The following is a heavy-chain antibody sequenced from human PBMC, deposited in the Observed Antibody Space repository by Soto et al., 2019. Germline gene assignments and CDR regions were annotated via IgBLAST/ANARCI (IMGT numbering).Heavy chain of an antibody. CDR3: AVDRAVRYAVGFDP. D-gene: IGHD2-2*01. CDR1: GFTFSSYS. V-gene: IGHV3-23*01. J-gene: IGHJ5*02. CDR2: FRTGGDDATT. Sequence: GGSLRLSCAASGFTFSSYSMSWVRQAPGKGLEWVSGFRTGGDDATTYYADSVKGRFTISRDNSKNMLHLQMTSLKTEDTGVYYCAVDRAVRYAVGFDPWGQGTLVTVSS.